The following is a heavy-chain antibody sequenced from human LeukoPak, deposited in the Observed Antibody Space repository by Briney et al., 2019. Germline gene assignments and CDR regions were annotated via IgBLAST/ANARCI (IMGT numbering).Heavy chain of an antibody. CDR2: IYTSGST. V-gene: IGHV4-61*02. D-gene: IGHD6-13*01. Sequence: NPSQTLSLTCTVSGGSISSGSYYWSWIRQPAGKGLEWIGRIYTSGSTNYNPSLKSRVTISVDTSKNQLSLKLSSVTAADTAVYYCARDRSSSSWYYYYYMDVWGKGTTVTVSS. J-gene: IGHJ6*03. CDR1: GGSISSGSYY. CDR3: ARDRSSSSWYYYYYMDV.